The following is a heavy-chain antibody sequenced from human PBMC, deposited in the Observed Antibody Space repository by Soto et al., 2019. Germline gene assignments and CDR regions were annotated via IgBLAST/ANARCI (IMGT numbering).Heavy chain of an antibody. Sequence: SVKVSCKASGGTFSNYPIAWVRQAPGQGLEWVGAIVPIFGTTNYAQNFQGRVTLTADESASTAYMELSSLTSADTALYYCARPRTVATTKGYDFWGQGTQVTVSS. V-gene: IGHV1-69*13. CDR1: GGTFSNYP. J-gene: IGHJ4*02. D-gene: IGHD1-1*01. CDR3: ARPRTVATTKGYDF. CDR2: IVPIFGTT.